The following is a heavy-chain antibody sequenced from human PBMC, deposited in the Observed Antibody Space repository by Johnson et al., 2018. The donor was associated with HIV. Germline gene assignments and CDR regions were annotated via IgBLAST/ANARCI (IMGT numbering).Heavy chain of an antibody. J-gene: IGHJ3*02. CDR2: ISYDGNNK. V-gene: IGHV3-30*04. CDR1: GFTFSSYA. Sequence: QMLLVESGGGVVQPGRSLRLSCAASGFTFSSYAMHWVRQAPGKGLEWVAIISYDGNNKYYTDSVKGRFTISRDNSKNTLYLQMNSLKAEDTAIYYCARPSVITTLTTTPWAFEIWGQGTMVSVSS. D-gene: IGHD4-17*01. CDR3: ARPSVITTLTTTPWAFEI.